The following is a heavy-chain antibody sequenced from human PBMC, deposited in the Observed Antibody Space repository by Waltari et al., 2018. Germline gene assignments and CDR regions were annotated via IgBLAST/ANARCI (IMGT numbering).Heavy chain of an antibody. CDR2: INHSGSN. J-gene: IGHJ4*02. V-gene: IGHV4-34*01. Sequence: QVQLQQWGAGLLKPSETLSLTCAVYGGSFSGYYWSWIRQPPGKGLEWIGEINHSGSNNYNPSLKSRVTISVDTSKNQFSLKLSSVTAADTAVYYCARGRKYYDFWSGRAGFDYWGQGTLVTVSS. D-gene: IGHD3-3*01. CDR3: ARGRKYYDFWSGRAGFDY. CDR1: GGSFSGYY.